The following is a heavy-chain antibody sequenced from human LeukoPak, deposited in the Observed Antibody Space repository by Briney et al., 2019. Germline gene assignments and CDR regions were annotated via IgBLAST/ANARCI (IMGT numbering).Heavy chain of an antibody. J-gene: IGHJ5*02. Sequence: GGSLRLSCAASGFTFSGYWMSWVRQAPGKGLEWVANIKQDGSEKYYVDSVKGRFTISRDNAKNSLYLQMNSLRAEDTAVYYCAKGGFRYFAPWGQGTLVTVSS. V-gene: IGHV3-7*04. CDR1: GFTFSGYW. CDR3: AKGGFRYFAP. D-gene: IGHD3-16*02. CDR2: IKQDGSEK.